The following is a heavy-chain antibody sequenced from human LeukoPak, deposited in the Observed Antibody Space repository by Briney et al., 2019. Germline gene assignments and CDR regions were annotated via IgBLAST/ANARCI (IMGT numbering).Heavy chain of an antibody. CDR1: GFTVSSNY. Sequence: GGSLRLSCAASGFTVSSNYMSWVRQAPGKGLEWVSVIYSGGSTYYADSVKGRFTISRDNSENTLYLQMNSLRAEDTAVYYCARDAYYSSGLLDWGQGTLVTVSS. CDR2: IYSGGST. J-gene: IGHJ4*02. CDR3: ARDAYYSSGLLD. D-gene: IGHD6-19*01. V-gene: IGHV3-53*01.